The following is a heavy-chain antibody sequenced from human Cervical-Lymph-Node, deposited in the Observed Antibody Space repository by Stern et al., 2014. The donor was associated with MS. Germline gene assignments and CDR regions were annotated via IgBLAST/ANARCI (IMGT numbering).Heavy chain of an antibody. CDR2: IYWDDDE. J-gene: IGHJ6*02. V-gene: IGHV2-5*02. Sequence: QVTLRESGPTLVKPTQTLTLTCTFSGFSLTTSGVGAAWFRQPPGKALEWLAVIYWDDDERYSPSLKTRLTITKDTSKNQVVLTMANMDPVDTATYYCAHTMVTFDEGYGLDVWGQGTTVTVSS. CDR1: GFSLTTSGVG. CDR3: AHTMVTFDEGYGLDV. D-gene: IGHD2-21*02.